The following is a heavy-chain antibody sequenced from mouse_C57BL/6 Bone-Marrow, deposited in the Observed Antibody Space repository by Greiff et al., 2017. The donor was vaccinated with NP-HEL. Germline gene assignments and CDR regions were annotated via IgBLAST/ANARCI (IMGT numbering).Heavy chain of an antibody. CDR3: ARFYYSKGGAMDY. Sequence: VKLQQSGAELARPGASVKMSCKASGYTFTSYTMHWVKQRPGQGLEWIGYINPSSGYTKYNQKFKDKATLTADKSSSTAYMQLSSLTSADSAVYYCARFYYSKGGAMDYWGQGTSVTVSS. J-gene: IGHJ4*01. CDR2: INPSSGYT. V-gene: IGHV1-4*01. D-gene: IGHD2-5*01. CDR1: GYTFTSYT.